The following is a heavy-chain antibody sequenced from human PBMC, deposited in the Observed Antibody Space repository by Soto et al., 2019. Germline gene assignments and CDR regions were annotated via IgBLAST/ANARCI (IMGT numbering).Heavy chain of an antibody. J-gene: IGHJ5*02. CDR1: GGSISSSSYY. CDR3: ARTQPGHASAWFDP. D-gene: IGHD1-26*01. Sequence: SETLSLTCTVSGGSISSSSYYWGWIRQPPGKGLEWIGSIYYSGSTYYNPSLKSRVTISVDTSKNQFSLKLSSVTAADTAVYYCARTQPGHASAWFDPWGQGTLVTVSS. CDR2: IYYSGST. V-gene: IGHV4-39*01.